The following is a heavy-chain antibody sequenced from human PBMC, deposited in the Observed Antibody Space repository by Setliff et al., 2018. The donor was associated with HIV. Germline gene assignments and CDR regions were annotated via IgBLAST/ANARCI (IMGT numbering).Heavy chain of an antibody. Sequence: AETLSLTCTVSGDSIRNSYYWGWIRQPPGKGLEWIGTIYYSGSTYYNTSLKSRVPISVDTSKNQFSLKLSSVTAADTAVYYCARDPWVRGVIMAPDYWGQGTLVTVSS. D-gene: IGHD3-10*01. V-gene: IGHV4-38-2*02. CDR3: ARDPWVRGVIMAPDY. CDR1: GDSIRNSYY. J-gene: IGHJ4*02. CDR2: IYYSGST.